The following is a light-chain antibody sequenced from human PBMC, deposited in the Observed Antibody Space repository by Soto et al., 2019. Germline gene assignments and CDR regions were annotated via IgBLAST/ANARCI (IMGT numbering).Light chain of an antibody. Sequence: EIVLTQSPGTLSLSPGERATLSCRASQSVSSSYLVWHQQKPGQAPRLLIYGASYRATGIPARFSGGGSGTDFTLTISSLQAEDVAVYYCQQYYSSPLTFGGGTKVDIK. J-gene: IGKJ4*01. CDR2: GAS. V-gene: IGKV3D-7*01. CDR1: QSVSSSY. CDR3: QQYYSSPLT.